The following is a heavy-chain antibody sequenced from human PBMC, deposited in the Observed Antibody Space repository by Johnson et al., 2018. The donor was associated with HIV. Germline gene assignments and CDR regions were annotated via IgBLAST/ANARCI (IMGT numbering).Heavy chain of an antibody. CDR1: RFTFDDYA. Sequence: VQLVESGGVVVQPGGSLRLSCETSRFTFDDYAMSWVRQAPGKGLEWVSAISGSGDTAYYADSVKGRFTISSDNSKNTVYLQMNGLRAEDTAVYFCAKDPSVYVTMIVVSRGAFDIWGQGTMVSVSS. J-gene: IGHJ3*02. CDR3: AKDPSVYVTMIVVSRGAFDI. D-gene: IGHD3-22*01. V-gene: IGHV3-23*04. CDR2: ISGSGDTA.